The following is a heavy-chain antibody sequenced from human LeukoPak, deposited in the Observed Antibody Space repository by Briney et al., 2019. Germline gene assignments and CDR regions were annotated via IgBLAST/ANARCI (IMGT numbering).Heavy chain of an antibody. V-gene: IGHV4-59*08. Sequence: SETLSLTCTVSGGSISSYYWSWIRQPPGNGLEWIGYIYYSGSTNYNPSLKSRVTISVDTSKNQFSLKLSSVTAADTAVYYCARHEGYSSSQPFGYWGQGTLVTVSS. CDR2: IYYSGST. CDR3: ARHEGYSSSQPFGY. J-gene: IGHJ4*02. CDR1: GGSISSYY. D-gene: IGHD6-13*01.